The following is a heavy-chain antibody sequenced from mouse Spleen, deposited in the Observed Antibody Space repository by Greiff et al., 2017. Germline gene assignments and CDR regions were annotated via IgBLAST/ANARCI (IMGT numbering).Heavy chain of an antibody. CDR3: ARGDGNYGFAY. D-gene: IGHD2-1*01. CDR2: IYPGSGST. Sequence: QVQLQQPGAELVKPGASVKMSCKASGYTFTSYWITWVKQRPGQGLAWIGDIYPGSGSTNYTEKFKSKATLTVDTSSSTAYMQLSSLTSEDSAVYYCARGDGNYGFAYWGQGTLVTVSA. J-gene: IGHJ3*01. V-gene: IGHV1-55*01. CDR1: GYTFTSYW.